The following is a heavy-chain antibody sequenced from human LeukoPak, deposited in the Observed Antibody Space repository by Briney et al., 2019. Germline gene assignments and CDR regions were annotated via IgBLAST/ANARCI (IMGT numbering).Heavy chain of an antibody. J-gene: IGHJ6*02. Sequence: SETLSLTCTVSGGSISSYYWSWIRQPAGKGLEWIGRIYTSGSTNYNPSLKSRVTMSVDTSKNQFSLKLSSVTAADTAVYYCARDNYGDHPYYYYYGMDVWGQGTTVIVSS. CDR1: GGSISSYY. CDR3: ARDNYGDHPYYYYYGMDV. D-gene: IGHD4-17*01. CDR2: IYTSGST. V-gene: IGHV4-4*07.